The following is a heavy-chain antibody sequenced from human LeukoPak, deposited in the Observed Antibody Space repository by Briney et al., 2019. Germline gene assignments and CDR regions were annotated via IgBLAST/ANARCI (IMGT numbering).Heavy chain of an antibody. CDR1: GGSFSGYY. V-gene: IGHV4-34*01. D-gene: IGHD6-19*01. CDR2: INHSGST. CDR3: ARQYGSGWYKGYFQY. Sequence: SETLSLTCGVNGGSFSGYYWSWIRQPPGKGLEWIGEINHSGSTKYNPSLKSRVTISVDTSKNQFSLKVTSVTAADTAVYYCARQYGSGWYKGYFQYWGQGTLSPSPQ. J-gene: IGHJ1*01.